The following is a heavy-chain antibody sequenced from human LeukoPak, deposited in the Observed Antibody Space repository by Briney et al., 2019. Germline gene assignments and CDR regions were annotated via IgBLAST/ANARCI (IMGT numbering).Heavy chain of an antibody. D-gene: IGHD1-7*01. Sequence: GGSLRLSCAASGFTFSTKWMHWVRQAPGKGLEWVANIKHDGSEKYYVDSVKGRFTISRDNAKNSLYLQMNSLRAEDTAVYYCARWGLGTTGADSWGQGTLVSVSS. V-gene: IGHV3-7*05. CDR2: IKHDGSEK. J-gene: IGHJ4*02. CDR3: ARWGLGTTGADS. CDR1: GFTFSTKW.